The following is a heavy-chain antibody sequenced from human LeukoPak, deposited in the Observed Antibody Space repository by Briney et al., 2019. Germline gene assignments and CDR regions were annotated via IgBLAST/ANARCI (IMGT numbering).Heavy chain of an antibody. CDR3: ARAYCSGGSCSVFDY. V-gene: IGHV3-33*01. CDR2: IWYDGSNK. CDR1: GFTFSSYG. D-gene: IGHD2-15*01. Sequence: GRSLRLSCAASGFTFSSYGMHWVRQAPGKGLEWVAVIWYDGSNKYYADSVKGRFTISRDNSKNTLYLQMNSLRAEDTAVYYCARAYCSGGSCSVFDYWGQGTLVTVSS. J-gene: IGHJ4*02.